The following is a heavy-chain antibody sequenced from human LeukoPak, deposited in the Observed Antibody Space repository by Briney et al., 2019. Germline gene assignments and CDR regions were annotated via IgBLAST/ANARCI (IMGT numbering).Heavy chain of an antibody. Sequence: GSLRLSCSASGFPFSGYAMSWVRQAPGKGLEWVSAINGGGGGTYYTDSVKGRFTISRDNSKNTLNLQMNSLRVDDTAVYFCARQISGSGQGFDSWGQGTLVAVSS. D-gene: IGHD3-10*01. J-gene: IGHJ5*01. V-gene: IGHV3-23*01. CDR2: INGGGGGT. CDR1: GFPFSGYA. CDR3: ARQISGSGQGFDS.